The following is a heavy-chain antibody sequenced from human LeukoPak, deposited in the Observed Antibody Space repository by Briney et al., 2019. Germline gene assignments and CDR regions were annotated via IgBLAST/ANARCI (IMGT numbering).Heavy chain of an antibody. CDR3: AKAGVFMVRGVSFDY. J-gene: IGHJ4*02. CDR2: ISGSGSST. V-gene: IGHV3-23*01. D-gene: IGHD3-10*01. CDR1: GFTFSSYA. Sequence: LPGGSLRLSCAASGFTFSSYAMSWVRQAPGKGLEWVSAISGSGSSTYYADSVKGRFTISRDNSKNTLYLQMNSLRAEDTAVYYCAKAGVFMVRGVSFDYWGQGTLVTVSS.